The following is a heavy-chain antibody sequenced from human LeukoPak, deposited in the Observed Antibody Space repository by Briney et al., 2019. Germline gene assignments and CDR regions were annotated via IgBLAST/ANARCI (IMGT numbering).Heavy chain of an antibody. CDR1: GFTFSIYS. CDR2: ISSSSSYI. Sequence: GGSLRLSRAASGFTFSIYSMNWVRQAPGKGLEWVSSISSSSSYIYYADSVKGRFTISRDNAKNSLYLQMNSLRAEDTAVYYCTREGGVAAALSEYYYYYMDVWGKGTTVTVSS. D-gene: IGHD6-13*01. CDR3: TREGGVAAALSEYYYYYMDV. V-gene: IGHV3-21*01. J-gene: IGHJ6*03.